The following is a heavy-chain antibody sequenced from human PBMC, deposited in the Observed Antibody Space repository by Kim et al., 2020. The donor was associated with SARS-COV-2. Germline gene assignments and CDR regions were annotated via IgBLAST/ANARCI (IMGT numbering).Heavy chain of an antibody. Sequence: SETLSLTCTVSGGSISSSSYYWGWIRQPPGKGLEWIGSIYYSGSTYYNPSLKSRVTISVDTTKNQFSLKLSSVTAADTAVYYDARLYGYNGIDYWGQGTLVTV. CDR3: ARLYGYNGIDY. CDR2: IYYSGST. J-gene: IGHJ4*02. D-gene: IGHD5-12*01. CDR1: GGSISSSSYY. V-gene: IGHV4-39*01.